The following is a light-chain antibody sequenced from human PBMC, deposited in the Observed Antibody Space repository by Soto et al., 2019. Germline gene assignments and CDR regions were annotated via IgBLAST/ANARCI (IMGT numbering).Light chain of an antibody. CDR3: SSYAGTYTYV. Sequence: QSVLTQPPSASGSPGQSVTISCTGTSSDVGGYNYVSWYQQHPGKAPKLMIFEVAKRPSGVPDRFSGSKSDNTASLTVSGLQAEDEADYYCSSYAGTYTYVFGTGTKVTVL. CDR2: EVA. J-gene: IGLJ1*01. V-gene: IGLV2-8*01. CDR1: SSDVGGYNY.